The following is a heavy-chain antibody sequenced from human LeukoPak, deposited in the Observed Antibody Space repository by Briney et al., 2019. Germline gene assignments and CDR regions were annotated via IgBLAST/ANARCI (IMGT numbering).Heavy chain of an antibody. Sequence: SQTLSLNCTVSGGSISSGDYYWSWIRQPPGKGLEWIGYIYYSGSTYYNPSLKSRVTISVDTSKNQFSLKLSSVTAADTAVYYCARSSHYDILTGPFDYWGQGTLVTVSS. V-gene: IGHV4-30-4*01. CDR3: ARSSHYDILTGPFDY. D-gene: IGHD3-9*01. CDR1: GGSISSGDYY. CDR2: IYYSGST. J-gene: IGHJ4*02.